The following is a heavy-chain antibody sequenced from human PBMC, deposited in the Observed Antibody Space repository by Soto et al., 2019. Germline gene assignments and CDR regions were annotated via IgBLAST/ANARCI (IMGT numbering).Heavy chain of an antibody. V-gene: IGHV1-3*01. CDR2: INAGNGNT. D-gene: IGHD4-17*01. J-gene: IGHJ6*02. CDR1: GYTFTSYA. CDR3: ARTVGYYYGMDV. Sequence: QVQLVQSGAEVKKPGASVKVSCKASGYTFTSYAMHWVRQAPGQRLEWMGWINAGNGNTKYSQKFQGRVTITRDTSSSTAYMELSSLRSEDTAVYYCARTVGYYYGMDVLGQGTTVTVSS.